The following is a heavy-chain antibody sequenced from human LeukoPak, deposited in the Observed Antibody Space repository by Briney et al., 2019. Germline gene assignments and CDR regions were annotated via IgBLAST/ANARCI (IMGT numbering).Heavy chain of an antibody. Sequence: ASVKVSCKASGYTFTSYGISWVRQAPGQGLAWMGIINPSGGNTNYAQKFQGRVTMTRDMSTSTVYMELSSLRSEDTAVYYCARNRRKDGYESFDLWGQGSPVSVSS. CDR2: INPSGGNT. J-gene: IGHJ4*02. CDR3: ARNRRKDGYESFDL. CDR1: GYTFTSYG. V-gene: IGHV1-46*01. D-gene: IGHD5-24*01.